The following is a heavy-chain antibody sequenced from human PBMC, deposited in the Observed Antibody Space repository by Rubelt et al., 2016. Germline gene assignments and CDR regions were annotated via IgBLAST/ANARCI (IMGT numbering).Heavy chain of an antibody. CDR3: ARDSLRGSSRWFDP. Sequence: FSDYGMHWVRQAPGKGLEWVAFIRYDGTNKYYADSVKGRFIISRDNSKNTLYLQMNSLRAEDTAVYYCARDSLRGSSRWFDPWGQGTLVTVSS. V-gene: IGHV3-30*02. CDR2: IRYDGTNK. J-gene: IGHJ5*02. CDR1: FSDYG. D-gene: IGHD2-21*01.